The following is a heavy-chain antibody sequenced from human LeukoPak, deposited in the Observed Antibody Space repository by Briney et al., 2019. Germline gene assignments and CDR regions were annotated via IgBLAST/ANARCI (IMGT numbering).Heavy chain of an antibody. CDR1: GFTFSSYW. D-gene: IGHD4-17*01. CDR2: INQDGSEK. J-gene: IGHJ3*02. V-gene: IGHV3-7*01. CDR3: ARVGATVTYSEGAFDI. Sequence: PGGSLRLSCAASGFTFSSYWMSWVRQAPGKGLEWVANINQDGSEKYYVDSVKGRFTISRDNAKNSLYLQMNSLRAEDTAVYYCARVGATVTYSEGAFDIWGQGTMVTVSS.